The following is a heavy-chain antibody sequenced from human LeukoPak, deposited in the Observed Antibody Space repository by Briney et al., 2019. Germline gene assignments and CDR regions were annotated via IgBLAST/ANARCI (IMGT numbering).Heavy chain of an antibody. CDR3: ARGGLGVDYYDSSGAFDY. CDR1: GFTFSDYY. J-gene: IGHJ4*02. CDR2: SSSSSSYT. Sequence: GGSLRLSCAASGFTFSDYYMSWIRQAPGKGLEWVSYSSSSSSYTNYADSVKGRFTISRDNAKNSLYLQMNSLRAEDTAVYYCARGGLGVDYYDSSGAFDYWGQGTLVTVSS. V-gene: IGHV3-11*05. D-gene: IGHD3-22*01.